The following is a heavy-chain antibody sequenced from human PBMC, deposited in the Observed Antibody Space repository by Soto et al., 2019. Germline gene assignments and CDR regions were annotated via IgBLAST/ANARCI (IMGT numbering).Heavy chain of an antibody. CDR2: ISYDGSNK. CDR1: GFTFSSYA. D-gene: IGHD3-3*01. CDR3: ARDGSEVKIFGVAAEGGIDY. J-gene: IGHJ4*02. V-gene: IGHV3-30-3*01. Sequence: GGSLRLSCAASGFTFSSYAMHWVRQAPGKGLEWVAVISYDGSNKYYADSVKGRFTISRDNSKNTLYLQMNSLRAEDTAVYYCARDGSEVKIFGVAAEGGIDYWGQGTLVTVSS.